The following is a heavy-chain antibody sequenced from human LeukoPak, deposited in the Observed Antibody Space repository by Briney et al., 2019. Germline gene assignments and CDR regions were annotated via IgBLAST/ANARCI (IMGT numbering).Heavy chain of an antibody. Sequence: ASVKVSFKASGYTFTSYGISWVRQPPGQGLEWMGGISPYNGNTNYAHKLHDRVTMTTDTSTNTPYMELSNLRSDATPVYYFARVDSWWELLGICGYWGRGTVVSVS. CDR2: ISPYNGNT. D-gene: IGHD1-26*01. CDR1: GYTFTSYG. J-gene: IGHJ4*02. CDR3: ARVDSWWELLGICGY. V-gene: IGHV1-18*01.